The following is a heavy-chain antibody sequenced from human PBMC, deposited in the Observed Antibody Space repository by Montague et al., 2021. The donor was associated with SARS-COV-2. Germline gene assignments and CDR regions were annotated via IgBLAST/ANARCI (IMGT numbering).Heavy chain of an antibody. J-gene: IGHJ4*02. Sequence: SETLSLTCTVSGGSISNYYWSWIRQPPGKGLEWSGEINHSGSTNYNPSLKSRVTISVDTSKNQFSLKLSSVTAADTAVYYCARVRYYGSGTSLGMDVWGRGTLVTVSS. CDR2: INHSGST. V-gene: IGHV4-34*01. CDR3: ARVRYYGSGTSLGMDV. CDR1: GGSISNYY. D-gene: IGHD3-10*01.